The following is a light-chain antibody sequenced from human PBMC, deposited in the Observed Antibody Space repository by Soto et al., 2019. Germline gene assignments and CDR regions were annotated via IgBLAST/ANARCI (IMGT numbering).Light chain of an antibody. Sequence: DIQMTQSPSTLSASVGDRVTFTCRASQSISNWLAWYQQKPGKAPKLLIHKASTLESGVPSRFSGSGSGTEFTLTISSLQADDFAIYYCQQYNGYRLAFGGGTKVDIK. CDR1: QSISNW. J-gene: IGKJ4*01. V-gene: IGKV1-5*03. CDR2: KAS. CDR3: QQYNGYRLA.